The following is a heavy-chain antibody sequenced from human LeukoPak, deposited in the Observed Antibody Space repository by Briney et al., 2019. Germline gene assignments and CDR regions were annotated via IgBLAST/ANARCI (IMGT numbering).Heavy chain of an antibody. J-gene: IGHJ6*02. CDR2: ISSSSSYI. CDR1: GFTVSSNY. V-gene: IGHV3-21*04. Sequence: PGGSLRLSCAASGFTVSSNYMSGVRQAPGKGLEWVASISSSSSYIYYADSVKGRFTISRDNDKNSLYLQMTSLRPEDTALYYCAKHLRATNTYIFFGLDVWGQGTTVTVSS. CDR3: AKHLRATNTYIFFGLDV. D-gene: IGHD1-26*01.